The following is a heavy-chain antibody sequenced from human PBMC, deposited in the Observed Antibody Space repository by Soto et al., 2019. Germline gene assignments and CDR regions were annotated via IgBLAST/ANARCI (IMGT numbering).Heavy chain of an antibody. CDR3: ARDGLSSSSPGRNWFDP. V-gene: IGHV1-69*13. D-gene: IGHD6-6*01. CDR2: IIPIFGTA. J-gene: IGHJ5*02. CDR1: GGTFSSYA. Sequence: GALVKVSCKASGGTFSSYAISWVRQAPGQGLEWMGGIIPIFGTANYAQKFQGRVTITADESTSTAYMELSSLRSEDTAVYYCARDGLSSSSPGRNWFDPWGQGTLVTVSS.